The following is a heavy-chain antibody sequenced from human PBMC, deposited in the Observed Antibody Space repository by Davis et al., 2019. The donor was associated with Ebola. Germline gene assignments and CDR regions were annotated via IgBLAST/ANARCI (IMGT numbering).Heavy chain of an antibody. V-gene: IGHV1-8*01. D-gene: IGHD1-26*01. J-gene: IGHJ6*02. CDR2: MNPNSGNT. CDR1: GYTFTSYD. Sequence: ASVKVSCKASGYTFTSYDINWVRQATGQGLEWMGWMNPNSGNTGYAQRFQGRVTMTRNTSISTAYMELSSLRSEDTAVYYCASFRVVGATGPGDYYYGMDVWGQGTTVTVSS. CDR3: ASFRVVGATGPGDYYYGMDV.